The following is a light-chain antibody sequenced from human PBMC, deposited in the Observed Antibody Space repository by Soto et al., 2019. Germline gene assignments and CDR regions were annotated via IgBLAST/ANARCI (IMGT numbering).Light chain of an antibody. CDR3: QQTSSTPQT. CDR1: QSINIY. J-gene: IGKJ4*01. Sequence: DIQMTQSPSSLSASVGDSVTITCRASQSINIYLHWYQQKPGKAPKLLIYGASSLQSGVPSRFSGSGSGTDFTLAITSLPPADSAPYSCQQTSSTPQTFGGGTKVDIK. V-gene: IGKV1-39*01. CDR2: GAS.